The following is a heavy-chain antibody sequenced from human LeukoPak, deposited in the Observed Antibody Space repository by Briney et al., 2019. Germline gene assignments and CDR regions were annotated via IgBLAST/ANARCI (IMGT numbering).Heavy chain of an antibody. D-gene: IGHD3-10*01. CDR2: FFSGGTT. CDR3: ARESYYGSGTYFNFDS. CDR1: GLTVSNNH. Sequence: PGGSLRLSCAASGLTVSNNHMSWVRQAPGKGLEWVSVFFSGGTTYYADSVRGRFTISRDNSKNSLYLEMNSLRAEDTAIYFCARESYYGSGTYFNFDSWGQGILVTVSS. V-gene: IGHV3-53*01. J-gene: IGHJ4*02.